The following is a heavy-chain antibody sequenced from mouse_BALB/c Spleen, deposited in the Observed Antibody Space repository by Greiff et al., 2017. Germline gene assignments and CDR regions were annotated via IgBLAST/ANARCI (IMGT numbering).Heavy chain of an antibody. V-gene: IGHV3-6*02. J-gene: IGHJ2*01. CDR3: ASGLRRRVY. CDR2: ISYDGSN. CDR1: GYSITSGYY. D-gene: IGHD2-4*01. Sequence: EVKLMESGPGLVKPSQSLSLTCSVTGYSITSGYYWNWIRQFPGNKLEWMGYISYDGSNNYNPSLKNRISITRDTSKNQFFLKLNSVTTEDTATYYCASGLRRRVYWGQGTTLTVSS.